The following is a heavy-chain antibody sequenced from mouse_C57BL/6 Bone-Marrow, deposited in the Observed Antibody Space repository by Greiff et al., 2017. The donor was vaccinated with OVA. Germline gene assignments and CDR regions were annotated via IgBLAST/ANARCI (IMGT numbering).Heavy chain of an antibody. V-gene: IGHV1-80*01. D-gene: IGHD2-10*01. CDR2: IYPGDGDT. J-gene: IGHJ2*01. CDR1: GYAFSSYW. CDR3: ARGAYFYYFDY. Sequence: VQLVESGAELVKPGASVKISCKASGYAFSSYWMNWVKQRPGKGLEWIGQIYPGDGDTNDNGKFKGKATLTADKSSSTAYMQLSSLTSEDSAVYFCARGAYFYYFDYWGQGTTLTVSS.